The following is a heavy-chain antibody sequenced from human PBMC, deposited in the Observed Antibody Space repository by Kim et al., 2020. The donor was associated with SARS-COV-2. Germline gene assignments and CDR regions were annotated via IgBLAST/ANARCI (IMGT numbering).Heavy chain of an antibody. CDR3: ARRRITGTSFGY. D-gene: IGHD1-7*01. CDR1: GGSFSGYY. Sequence: SETLSLTCAVYGGSFSGYYWSWIRQPPGKGLEWIGEINHSGSTNYNPSLKSRVTISVDTSKNQFSLKLSSVTAADTAVYYCARRRITGTSFGYWGQGTLVTVSS. CDR2: INHSGST. V-gene: IGHV4-34*01. J-gene: IGHJ4*02.